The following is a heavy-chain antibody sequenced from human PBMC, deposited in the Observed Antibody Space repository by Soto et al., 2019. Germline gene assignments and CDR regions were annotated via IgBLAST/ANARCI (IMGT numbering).Heavy chain of an antibody. V-gene: IGHV1-46*01. J-gene: IGHJ5*01. CDR1: EYTFTDYY. Sequence: QVQLVQSGAEVKKPGASVKLSCKSSEYTFTDYYIHWVRQAPGQGLEWMGLINPSGGSTSYAQKFQGRVTMTRDTSTSTLYLELSSLRAEDTAVYYCATAAYSTSWYDFWGQGTLVTVSS. CDR2: INPSGGST. CDR3: ATAAYSTSWYDF. D-gene: IGHD6-13*01.